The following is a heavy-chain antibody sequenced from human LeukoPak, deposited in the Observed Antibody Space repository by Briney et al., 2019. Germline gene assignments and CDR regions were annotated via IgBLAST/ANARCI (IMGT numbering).Heavy chain of an antibody. CDR3: TVPVVPSDNWFDP. Sequence: GGSLRLSCTASGLIFGDYAMTWVRQAPGKGLEWIGFIRSKAYGGTAEYAASVKGTFSISRDDSKSIAYLQLNSLRTEDTAVYYCTVPVVPSDNWFDPWGQGTLVTVSS. CDR1: GLIFGDYA. D-gene: IGHD2-8*02. J-gene: IGHJ5*02. V-gene: IGHV3-49*04. CDR2: IRSKAYGGTA.